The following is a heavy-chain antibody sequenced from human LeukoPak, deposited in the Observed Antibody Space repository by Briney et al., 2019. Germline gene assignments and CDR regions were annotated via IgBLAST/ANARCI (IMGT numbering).Heavy chain of an antibody. CDR2: IRYDGSNK. Sequence: PGGSLRLSCAASGFTFSSYGMHWVRQAPGKGLGWVAFIRYDGSNKYHADFVRGRITISRDNSKNTLYLQMNGLRAEDTAVYYCARHQYISGWYDAFDIWGQGTMVTVSS. CDR1: GFTFSSYG. V-gene: IGHV3-30*02. D-gene: IGHD6-19*01. CDR3: ARHQYISGWYDAFDI. J-gene: IGHJ3*02.